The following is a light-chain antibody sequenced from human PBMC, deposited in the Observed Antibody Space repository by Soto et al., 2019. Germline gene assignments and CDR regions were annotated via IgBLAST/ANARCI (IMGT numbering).Light chain of an antibody. Sequence: DIQMTQSPSSLSASVGDRVTFTCRSSQTISTYLNWYQQKPGKAPKLLIYLASTLQSGVASRFGGSGSGTDFSLIISSLPPEDFATHYCQQTYNPHVTFGRGTRLAMK. V-gene: IGKV1-39*01. J-gene: IGKJ5*01. CDR2: LAS. CDR3: QQTYNPHVT. CDR1: QTISTY.